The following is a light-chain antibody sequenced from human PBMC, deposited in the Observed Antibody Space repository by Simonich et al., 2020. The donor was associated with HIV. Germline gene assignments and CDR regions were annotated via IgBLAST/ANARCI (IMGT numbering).Light chain of an antibody. CDR3: QQANAFPYT. J-gene: IGKJ2*01. V-gene: IGKV1-5*03. CDR2: KAS. Sequence: DIQMTQSPSTLSASVGDRVTITCRASQSISIWLAWYQQKPGKAPKLLFYKASSLESGVPSRFSGSGSGTDFTLTISSLQPEDFVTYYCQQANAFPYTFGQGTKLEIK. CDR1: QSISIW.